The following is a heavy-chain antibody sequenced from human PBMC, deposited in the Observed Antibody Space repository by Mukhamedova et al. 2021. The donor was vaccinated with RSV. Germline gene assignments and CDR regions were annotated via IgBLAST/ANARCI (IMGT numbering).Heavy chain of an antibody. CDR3: ARRAYTSSSFVGDN. D-gene: IGHD3-16*01. V-gene: IGHV1-2*02. J-gene: IGHJ4*02. CDR2: INPNSGDT. Sequence: GLEWMGWINPNSGDTNYAQKFHDRVTMTRDTSITTAYMELSRLTSDDTAVYYCARRAYTSSSFVGDNWGQGTMVIVSS.